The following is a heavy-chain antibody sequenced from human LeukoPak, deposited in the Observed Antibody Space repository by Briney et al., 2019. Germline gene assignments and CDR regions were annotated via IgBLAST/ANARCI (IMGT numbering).Heavy chain of an antibody. D-gene: IGHD4-23*01. Sequence: GGSLRLSCAASGFTFSSYSMNWVRQAPGKGLEWVSSISSSSSYIYYADSVKGRFTISRDNAKNSLYLQMNSLRAEDTAVYHCARDTQTTTVVTPIYYGMDVWGQGTTVTVSS. CDR1: GFTFSSYS. J-gene: IGHJ6*02. CDR3: ARDTQTTTVVTPIYYGMDV. CDR2: ISSSSSYI. V-gene: IGHV3-21*01.